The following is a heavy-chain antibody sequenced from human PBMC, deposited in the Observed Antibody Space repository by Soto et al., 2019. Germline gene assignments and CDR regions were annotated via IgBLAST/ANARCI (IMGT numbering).Heavy chain of an antibody. CDR2: ISSSSSTI. Sequence: GGSLRLSCAASGFTFSSDSMNWVRQAPGKGLEWVSYISSSSSTIYYADSVKGRFTISRDNAKNSLYPQMNSLRAEDTALYYCARYSSNWFDPWGQGILVTVSS. CDR1: GFTFSSDS. V-gene: IGHV3-48*04. CDR3: ARYSSNWFDP. J-gene: IGHJ5*02. D-gene: IGHD2-21*01.